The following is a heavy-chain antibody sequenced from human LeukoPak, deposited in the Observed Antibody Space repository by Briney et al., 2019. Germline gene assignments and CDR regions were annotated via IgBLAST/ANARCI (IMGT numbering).Heavy chain of an antibody. J-gene: IGHJ6*03. Sequence: PSETLSLTCSVSGGSISSSSYFWGWIRQPPGKGLEWIASVHHSGSTYYNPSLKSRLTISVDTSKNQFSLKMSSVTAADTAVYFCARQLYVSGSYYAPMDVWGKGTTVTISS. CDR1: GGSISSSSYF. D-gene: IGHD3-10*01. CDR2: VHHSGST. CDR3: ARQLYVSGSYYAPMDV. V-gene: IGHV4-39*01.